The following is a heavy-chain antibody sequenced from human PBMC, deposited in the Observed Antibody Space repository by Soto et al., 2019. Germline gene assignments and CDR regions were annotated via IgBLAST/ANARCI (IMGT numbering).Heavy chain of an antibody. V-gene: IGHV4-34*01. CDR1: GGSFSGYY. CDR2: INHSGST. D-gene: IGHD3-3*01. J-gene: IGHJ5*02. Sequence: SETLSLTCAVYGGSFSGYYWSWIRQHPGKGLEWIGEINHSGSTNYNPSLKSRVTISVDTSKNQFSLKLSSVTAADTAVYYCAREGTYYDFWSGYARNWFDPWGQVTLVTVSS. CDR3: AREGTYYDFWSGYARNWFDP.